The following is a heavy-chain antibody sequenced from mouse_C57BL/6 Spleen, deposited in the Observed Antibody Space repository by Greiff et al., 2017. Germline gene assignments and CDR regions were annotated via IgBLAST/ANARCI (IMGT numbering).Heavy chain of an antibody. CDR3: AREGNDDWYFEG. J-gene: IGHJ1*03. Sequence: EVQLQQSGPGLVKPSQSLSLTCSVTGYSITSGYYWNWIRQFPGNKLEWMGYISYDGSNNYNPSFKNRISITRDTSNNQFFLKLNAVTTEDTATYYCAREGNDDWYFEGWGTGTTVTVSS. CDR2: ISYDGSN. CDR1: GYSITSGYY. V-gene: IGHV3-6*01.